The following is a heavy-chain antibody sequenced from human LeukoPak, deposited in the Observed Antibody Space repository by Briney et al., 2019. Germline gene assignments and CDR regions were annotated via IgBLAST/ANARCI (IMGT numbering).Heavy chain of an antibody. D-gene: IGHD6-13*01. CDR2: INSDGSNT. Sequence: GGSLRLSCAASGITFSSHWMHWVRQAPAKGLVWVSRINSDGSNTRYADSVKGRFTISRDNAKNTLFLQMNSLRAEDTAVYYCAKGGSRHADYWGQGTLVTVSS. J-gene: IGHJ4*02. CDR1: GITFSSHW. V-gene: IGHV3-74*01. CDR3: AKGGSRHADY.